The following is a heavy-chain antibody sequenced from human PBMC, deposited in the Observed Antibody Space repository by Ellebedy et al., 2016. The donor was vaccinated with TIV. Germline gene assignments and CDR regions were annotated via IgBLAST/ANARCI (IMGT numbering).Heavy chain of an antibody. D-gene: IGHD1-26*01. CDR2: ISSSGSLI. V-gene: IGHV3-48*04. J-gene: IGHJ4*02. CDR1: GFTFTTYS. CDR3: TREAGGSFVDS. Sequence: GGSLRLXXAVSGFTFTTYSFNWIRQAPGKGLEWVAHISSSGSLIYYADSLRGRFTISRDDTKNSLHLHMTGLTGDDTAVYYCTREAGGSFVDSWGQGALVTVAS.